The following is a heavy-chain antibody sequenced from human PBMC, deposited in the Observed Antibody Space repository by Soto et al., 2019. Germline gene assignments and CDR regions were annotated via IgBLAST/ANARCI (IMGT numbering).Heavy chain of an antibody. CDR2: INAGNGNT. CDR3: ARTRGSYGDPYYFDY. CDR1: GYTFTSYA. V-gene: IGHV1-3*01. D-gene: IGHD4-17*01. Sequence: ASVKVSCKASGYTFTSYAMHWVLQAPGERLEWMGWINAGNGNTKYSQKFQGRVTITRDTSASTAYMELSSLRSEDTAVYYCARTRGSYGDPYYFDYWGQGTLVTVSS. J-gene: IGHJ4*02.